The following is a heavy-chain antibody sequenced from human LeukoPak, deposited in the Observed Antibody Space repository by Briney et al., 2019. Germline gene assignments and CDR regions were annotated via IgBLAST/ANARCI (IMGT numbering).Heavy chain of an antibody. CDR1: GGSISSYY. CDR3: ARDRGLGSDYDFWSGGSYYGMDV. CDR2: IYTSGST. D-gene: IGHD3-3*01. V-gene: IGHV4-4*07. Sequence: SETLSLTCTVSGGSISSYYWSWLRQPAGKGLEWIGRIYTSGSTNYNPSLKSRVTISVDTSKNQFSLKLSSVTAADTAVYYCARDRGLGSDYDFWSGGSYYGMDVWGQGTTVTVSS. J-gene: IGHJ6*02.